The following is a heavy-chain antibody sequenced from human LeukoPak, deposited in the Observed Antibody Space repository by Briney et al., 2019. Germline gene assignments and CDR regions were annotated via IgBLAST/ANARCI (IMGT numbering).Heavy chain of an antibody. CDR2: ISSSGSTI. D-gene: IGHD3-22*01. CDR1: GFTFSSYE. CDR3: AREGGHSSGYHPPFDY. Sequence: PGGSLRLSCAASGFTFSSYEMNWVRQAPGKGLEWVSYISSSGSTIYYADSVKGRFTISRVNAKNSLYLQMNSLRAEGTAVYYCAREGGHSSGYHPPFDYWGQGTLVTVSS. V-gene: IGHV3-48*03. J-gene: IGHJ4*02.